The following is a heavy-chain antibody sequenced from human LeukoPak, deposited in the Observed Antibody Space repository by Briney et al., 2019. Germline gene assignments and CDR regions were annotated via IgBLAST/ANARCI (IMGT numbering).Heavy chain of an antibody. CDR1: GFTFSSDW. D-gene: IGHD3-9*01. CDR2: INSDGSST. V-gene: IGHV3-74*01. J-gene: IGHJ4*02. CDR3: ARGAYFDWLLSYLDY. Sequence: GGSLRLSCAAAGFTFSSDWMRWVRQAQGKGLGWVSRINSDGSSTSYADSVKGRFTISRDNAKNTLYLQMNSLRAEDTAVYYCARGAYFDWLLSYLDYWGQGTLVTVSS.